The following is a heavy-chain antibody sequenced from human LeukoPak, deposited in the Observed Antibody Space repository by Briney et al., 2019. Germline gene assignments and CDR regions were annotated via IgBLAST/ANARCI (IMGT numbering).Heavy chain of an antibody. Sequence: PSETLSLTCTVSGGSISSGDYYWSWIRQPPGKGLEWIGYIYYNGSTYYNPSLKSRVTISVDTSKNQFSLKLSSVTAADTAVYYCARDPPRDKSGYYYNAFDIWGQGTMVTVSS. CDR1: GGSISSGDYY. CDR2: IYYNGST. CDR3: ARDPPRDKSGYYYNAFDI. J-gene: IGHJ3*02. D-gene: IGHD3-22*01. V-gene: IGHV4-30-4*08.